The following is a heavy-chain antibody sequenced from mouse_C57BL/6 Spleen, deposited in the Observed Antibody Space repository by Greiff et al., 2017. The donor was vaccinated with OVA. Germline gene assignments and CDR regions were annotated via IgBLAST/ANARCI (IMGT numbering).Heavy chain of an antibody. CDR1: GYTFTSYW. CDR2: IDPSDSYT. V-gene: IGHV1-69*01. D-gene: IGHD1-1*01. J-gene: IGHJ3*01. CDR3: ARAYYYGSSYVGFAY. Sequence: QVQLQQPGAELVMPGASVKLSCKASGYTFTSYWMHWVKPRPGQGLEWIGEIDPSDSYTNYNQKFKGKSTLTVDKSSSTAYMQLSSLTSEDSAVYYCARAYYYGSSYVGFAYWGQGTLVTVSA.